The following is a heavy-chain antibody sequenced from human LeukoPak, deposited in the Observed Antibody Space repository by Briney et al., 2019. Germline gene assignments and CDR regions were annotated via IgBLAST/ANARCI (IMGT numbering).Heavy chain of an antibody. CDR3: ARNLVSGYYAFDV. Sequence: PSETLSLTCTVSGGSISSYYWSWIRQPPGKGLEWIGYIYYSGSTNYNPSLKSRVTISVDTSKNQFSLKLSSVTAADTAVYFCARNLVSGYYAFDVWGQGTMVTVSS. D-gene: IGHD3-22*01. CDR1: GGSISSYY. V-gene: IGHV4-59*08. J-gene: IGHJ3*01. CDR2: IYYSGST.